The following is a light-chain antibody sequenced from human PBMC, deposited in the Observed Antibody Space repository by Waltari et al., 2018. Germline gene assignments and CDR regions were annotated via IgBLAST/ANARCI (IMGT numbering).Light chain of an antibody. V-gene: IGKV1-16*01. CDR2: KAS. CDR1: QGISKS. Sequence: DIQMTQSPSSLSASVGARVTITCRASQGISKSLAWFLQKPGKAPKLLIYKASSLESGVPSRFSGSGSGTEFTLTISSLQPDDFATYYCQQYNSYPYTFGQGTKLEIK. J-gene: IGKJ2*01. CDR3: QQYNSYPYT.